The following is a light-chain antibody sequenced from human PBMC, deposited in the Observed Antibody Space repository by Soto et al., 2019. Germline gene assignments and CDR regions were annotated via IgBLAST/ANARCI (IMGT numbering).Light chain of an antibody. Sequence: EIVMTQSPATLSVSPGERATLSCRASQSVGSNLAWYQQKPGQAPRLLIYGSSTTATGIPARFSGSGSETEFTLTISSLQSEDFAVYFCQQYNNWPPDTFGQGTKLEIK. J-gene: IGKJ2*01. CDR1: QSVGSN. CDR2: GSS. CDR3: QQYNNWPPDT. V-gene: IGKV3-15*01.